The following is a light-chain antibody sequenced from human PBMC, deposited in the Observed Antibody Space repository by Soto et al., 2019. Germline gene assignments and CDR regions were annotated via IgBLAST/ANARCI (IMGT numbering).Light chain of an antibody. V-gene: IGKV3-15*01. CDR3: QQYTNWPPLFT. Sequence: EIVMTQSPATLSVSPGERATLSCRASQSVSSNLAGYQQKPGQAPRLLIYGASTRPTGIPARFSGSGSGTEVTLTISSLQSEDFAVYYCQQYTNWPPLFTFGPGTKVDIK. CDR1: QSVSSN. CDR2: GAS. J-gene: IGKJ3*01.